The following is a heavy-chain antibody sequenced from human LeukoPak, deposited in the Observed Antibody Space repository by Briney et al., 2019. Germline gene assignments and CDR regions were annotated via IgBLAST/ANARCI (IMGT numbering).Heavy chain of an antibody. D-gene: IGHD1-26*01. CDR3: ARDVGSGSRNYYYYYYMDV. J-gene: IGHJ6*03. CDR2: INWNGGST. Sequence: PGGSLRLSCAAFGFIFDDYGMVWVRQAPGKGLEWVSGINWNGGSTGYADSVKGRFTISRDNAKNSLYLQMNSLRAEDTALYYCARDVGSGSRNYYYYYYMDVWGKGTTVTVSS. V-gene: IGHV3-20*04. CDR1: GFIFDDYG.